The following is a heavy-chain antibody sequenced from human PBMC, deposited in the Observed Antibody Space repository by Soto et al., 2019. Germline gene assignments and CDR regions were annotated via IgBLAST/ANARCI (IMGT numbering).Heavy chain of an antibody. CDR3: ARDDPMGYNYSVAFFDY. V-gene: IGHV3-7*04. J-gene: IGHJ4*02. CDR2: INLDGSEK. Sequence: PGGSLRLSCAASGFTFGDYWMSWVRQTPGKGLEWVGNINLDGSEKYYAGFVKGRFTFSRDNVKNSLYLQMSSLRAEDTAVYYCARDDPMGYNYSVAFFDYWGQGTPVTVSS. D-gene: IGHD5-18*01. CDR1: GFTFGDYW.